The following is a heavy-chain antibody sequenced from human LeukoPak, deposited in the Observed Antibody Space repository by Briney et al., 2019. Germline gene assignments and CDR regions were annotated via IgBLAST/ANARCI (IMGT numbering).Heavy chain of an antibody. Sequence: PGGSLRLSCAASGFTFSSYSMNWVRQAPGKGLEWVSSISSSSSYIYYADSVKGRFTISRDNAKNSLYLQMNSLRAEDTAVYYCARDLEMKRYNWNYKYYFDYWGQGTLVTVSS. CDR2: ISSSSSYI. CDR1: GFTFSSYS. V-gene: IGHV3-21*01. D-gene: IGHD1-7*01. CDR3: ARDLEMKRYNWNYKYYFDY. J-gene: IGHJ4*02.